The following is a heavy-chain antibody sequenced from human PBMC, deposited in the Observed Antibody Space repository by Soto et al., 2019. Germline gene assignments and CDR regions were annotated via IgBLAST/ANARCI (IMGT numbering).Heavy chain of an antibody. Sequence: SETLSLTCAVSGGSISSSNWWSWVRQPPGKGLEWIGEIYHSGSTNYNPSLKSRVTISVDKSKNQFSLKLSSVTAADTAVYYCARDLFSSGWYRYFDYWGQGTLVTVSS. CDR1: GGSISSSNW. J-gene: IGHJ4*02. V-gene: IGHV4-4*02. CDR2: IYHSGST. CDR3: ARDLFSSGWYRYFDY. D-gene: IGHD6-19*01.